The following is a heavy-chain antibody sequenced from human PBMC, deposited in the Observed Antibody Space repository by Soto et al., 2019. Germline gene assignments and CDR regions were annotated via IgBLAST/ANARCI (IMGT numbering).Heavy chain of an antibody. D-gene: IGHD3-16*01. CDR1: GFTFSSYS. J-gene: IGHJ3*02. CDR3: ARDLLGDWYAFDI. CDR2: ISSSSSYI. Sequence: GGSLRLSCAASGFTFSSYSMNWVRQAPGKGLEWVSSISSSSSYIYYADSVKGRFTISRDNAKNSLYLQMNSLRAEDTAVYYCARDLLGDWYAFDIWGQGTMVTVSS. V-gene: IGHV3-21*01.